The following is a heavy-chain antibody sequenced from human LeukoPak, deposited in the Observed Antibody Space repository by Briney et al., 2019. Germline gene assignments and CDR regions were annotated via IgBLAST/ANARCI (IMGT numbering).Heavy chain of an antibody. V-gene: IGHV4-59*01. CDR3: ARGDLWSGAPTD. D-gene: IGHD3-3*01. CDR1: GGSISRYY. Sequence: KPSETLSLTCTVSGGSISRYYWSWIRQPPGTGLEWIGYIYYTGRADYNPSLKSRVSMSVDTSKNQFSLRVNSMTAADTAVYYCARGDLWSGAPTDWGQGTLVTVSS. J-gene: IGHJ4*02. CDR2: IYYTGRA.